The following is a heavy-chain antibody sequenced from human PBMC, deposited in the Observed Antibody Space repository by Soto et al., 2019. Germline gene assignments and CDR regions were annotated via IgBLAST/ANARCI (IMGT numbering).Heavy chain of an antibody. J-gene: IGHJ5*02. CDR2: ISAYNGNT. Sequence: ASVKVSCKASGYTFTSYCISWVRQAPGQGLEWMGWISAYNGNTNYAQKLQGRVTMTTDTSTSTAYMELRSLRSDDTAVYYCAVDYDILTGPWFDPWGQGTLVTVSS. D-gene: IGHD3-9*01. CDR3: AVDYDILTGPWFDP. V-gene: IGHV1-18*04. CDR1: GYTFTSYC.